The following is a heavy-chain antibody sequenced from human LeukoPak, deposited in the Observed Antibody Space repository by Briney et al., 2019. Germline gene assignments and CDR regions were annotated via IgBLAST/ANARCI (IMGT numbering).Heavy chain of an antibody. Sequence: SETLSLTCAVYGGSFSGYYWSWIRQPPGKGLEWIGEINHSGSTNYNPSLKSRVTISVDKSKNQFSLKLSSVTAADTAVYYCARLSPYANYYDSSGPSYYFDYWGQGTLVTVSS. CDR3: ARLSPYANYYDSSGPSYYFDY. CDR1: GGSFSGYY. V-gene: IGHV4-34*01. J-gene: IGHJ4*02. D-gene: IGHD3-22*01. CDR2: INHSGST.